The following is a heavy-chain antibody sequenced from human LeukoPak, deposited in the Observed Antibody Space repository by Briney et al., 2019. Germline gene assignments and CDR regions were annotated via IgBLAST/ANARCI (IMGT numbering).Heavy chain of an antibody. V-gene: IGHV1-69*06. J-gene: IGHJ3*02. CDR1: GGTFSSYA. D-gene: IGHD3-10*01. CDR3: AALEVRGVRGAFEI. CDR2: IIPIFGTA. Sequence: ASVKVSCKASGGTFSSYAISWVRQAPGQGLEWMGGIIPIFGTANYAQKFQGRVTITADKSTSTAYMKLSSLRSEDTAVYYCAALEVRGVRGAFEIWGQGTMVTVSS.